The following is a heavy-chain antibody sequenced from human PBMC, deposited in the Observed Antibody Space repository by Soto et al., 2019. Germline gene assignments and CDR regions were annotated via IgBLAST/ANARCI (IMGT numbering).Heavy chain of an antibody. CDR3: ATGGRRWRVRSAFDY. J-gene: IGHJ4*02. CDR1: GFTFSDYA. Sequence: VQLVESGGGVVQPGRSLRLSCAASGFTFSDYAMHWVRQAPGKGLEWVAVVSHDGRNTHYADSVKGRFTISRDSSKNAVSLEMTSLSAEDTAVYYCATGGRRWRVRSAFDYWGPGALVPVSS. V-gene: IGHV3-30*03. D-gene: IGHD6-19*01. CDR2: VSHDGRNT.